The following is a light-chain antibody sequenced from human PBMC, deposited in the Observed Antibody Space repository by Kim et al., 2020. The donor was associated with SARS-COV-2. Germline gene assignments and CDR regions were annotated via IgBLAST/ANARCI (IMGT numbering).Light chain of an antibody. J-gene: IGLJ1*01. Sequence: QSALTQPASVSESPGQSITISCTGTSSDIGIYNYVSWYQHHPGKAPKLMIYDVTKRPSGVSNRFSGSKSGNTASLTISGLQAEDEADYYCSSYTSTNSFVFGTGTRVTVL. CDR1: SSDIGIYNY. CDR3: SSYTSTNSFV. V-gene: IGLV2-14*03. CDR2: DVT.